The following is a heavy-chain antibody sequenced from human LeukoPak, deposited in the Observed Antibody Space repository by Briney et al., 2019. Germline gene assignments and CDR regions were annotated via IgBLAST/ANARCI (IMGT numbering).Heavy chain of an antibody. Sequence: GGSLRLSCEAAGFTFSSYWMFWVRQAPGEGLLWVSRINTDGSNTAYADSVKGRFTISRDNAKNTLYLQMNTLRAEDTALYYCARGPRYCSGGSCYSRGGDDAFDIWGQGTMVTVSS. V-gene: IGHV3-74*01. D-gene: IGHD2-15*01. CDR2: INTDGSNT. CDR3: ARGPRYCSGGSCYSRGGDDAFDI. CDR1: GFTFSSYW. J-gene: IGHJ3*02.